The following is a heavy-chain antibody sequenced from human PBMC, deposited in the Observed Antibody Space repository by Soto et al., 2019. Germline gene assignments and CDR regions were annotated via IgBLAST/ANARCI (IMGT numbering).Heavy chain of an antibody. CDR1: GGSTSSGGYS. D-gene: IGHD6-19*01. CDR3: ARGGLLPAY. Sequence: QLQLQESGSGLVKPSQTLSLTCAVSGGSTSSGGYSWSWLRQPPGKGLEWIGYISHSGSTYYNPSLKSRVTISVDTSKNPFSLRLSSVTAADTAVYYCARGGLLPAYWGQGTLVTVSS. CDR2: ISHSGST. V-gene: IGHV4-30-2*01. J-gene: IGHJ4*02.